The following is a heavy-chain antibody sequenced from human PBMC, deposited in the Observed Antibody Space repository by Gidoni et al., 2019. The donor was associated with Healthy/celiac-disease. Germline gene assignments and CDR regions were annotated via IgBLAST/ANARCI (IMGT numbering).Heavy chain of an antibody. Sequence: QVQLQQWGAGLLKPSETLSLTCAVYGGSFSGYYWSWIRQPPGKGLEWIGEINHRGSTNYNPSLKSRVTISVDTSKNQFSLKLSSVTAADTAVYYCARGRGSSWYLGWFDPWGQGTLVTVSS. V-gene: IGHV4-34*01. CDR3: ARGRGSSWYLGWFDP. CDR2: INHRGST. D-gene: IGHD6-13*01. CDR1: GGSFSGYY. J-gene: IGHJ5*02.